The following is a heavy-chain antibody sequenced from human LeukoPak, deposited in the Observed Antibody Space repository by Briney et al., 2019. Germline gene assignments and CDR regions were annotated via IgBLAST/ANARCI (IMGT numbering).Heavy chain of an antibody. Sequence: GGSLRLSCAASGFTFSSYAMHWVRQAPGKGLEWVAVISYVGSNKYYADSVKGRFTISRDNSKNTLYLQMNSLRAEDTAVYYCAPVPELELPAFDIWGQGTMVTVSS. V-gene: IGHV3-30-3*01. CDR2: ISYVGSNK. D-gene: IGHD1-7*01. J-gene: IGHJ3*02. CDR1: GFTFSSYA. CDR3: APVPELELPAFDI.